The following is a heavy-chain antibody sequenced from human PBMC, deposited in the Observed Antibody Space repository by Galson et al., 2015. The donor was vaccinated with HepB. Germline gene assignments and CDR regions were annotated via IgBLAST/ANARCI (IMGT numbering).Heavy chain of an antibody. J-gene: IGHJ3*02. CDR3: ARVLTMIVVDNDAFDI. CDR1: GYTFTGYY. Sequence: SVKVSCKASGYTFTGYYMHWVRQAPGQGLEWMGWINPNSGGTNYAQKFQGRVTMTRDTSISTAYMELSRLRSDDTAVYYCARVLTMIVVDNDAFDIWGQGTMVTVSS. D-gene: IGHD3-22*01. V-gene: IGHV1-2*02. CDR2: INPNSGGT.